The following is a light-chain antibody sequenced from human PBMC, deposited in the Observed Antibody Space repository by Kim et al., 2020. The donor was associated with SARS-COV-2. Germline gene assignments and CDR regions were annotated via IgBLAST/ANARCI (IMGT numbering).Light chain of an antibody. CDR1: KLGEKY. V-gene: IGLV3-1*01. CDR2: QDN. CDR3: QSWDSTTGV. J-gene: IGLJ3*02. Sequence: SYELTQPPSVSVSPGQTVTITCSGDKLGEKYACWYQQKPGQSPVLVIYQDNKRPSGIPERFSGSNSGNAATLTISGTQPMDEADYYCQSWDSTTGVFGGGTQLTVL.